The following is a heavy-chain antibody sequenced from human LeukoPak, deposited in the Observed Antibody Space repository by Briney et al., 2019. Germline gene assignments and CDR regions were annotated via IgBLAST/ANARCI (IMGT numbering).Heavy chain of an antibody. CDR2: IYHSGST. CDR3: AREPREYSYGSGY. V-gene: IGHV4-4*02. J-gene: IGHJ4*02. CDR1: GGSISSSNW. Sequence: SETLFLTCAVSGGSISSSNWWSWVRQPPGKGLEWIGEIYHSGSTNYNPSLKSRVTISVDKSKNQFSLKLSSVTAADTAVYYYAREPREYSYGSGYWGQGTLVTVSS. D-gene: IGHD5-18*01.